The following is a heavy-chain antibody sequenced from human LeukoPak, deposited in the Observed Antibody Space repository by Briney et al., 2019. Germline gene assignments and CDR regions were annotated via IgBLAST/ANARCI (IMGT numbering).Heavy chain of an antibody. J-gene: IGHJ5*02. CDR3: ATTDWNLSWFDP. CDR1: GYTLTELS. V-gene: IGHV1-24*01. D-gene: IGHD1-1*01. Sequence: GASVKVSCKISGYTLTELSMHWVRQAPGKGLEWMGGFDPEDGETIYAQKFQGRVTMTEDTSTDTAYMELSSLRSEDTAVYYCATTDWNLSWFDPWGQGTLVTVSS. CDR2: FDPEDGET.